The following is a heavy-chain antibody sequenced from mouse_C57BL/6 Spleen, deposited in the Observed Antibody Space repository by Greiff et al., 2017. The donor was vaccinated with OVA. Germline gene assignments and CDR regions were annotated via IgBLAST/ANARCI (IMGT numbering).Heavy chain of an antibody. Sequence: QGVESGGGLVKPGGSLKLSCAASGFTFRDYGMHWVRQAPEKGLEWVAYISSGSSTIYYADTVKGRFTISRDNAKNTLFLQMTSLRSEDTAMYYCAKVYGNYDAMDYWGQGTSVTVSS. V-gene: IGHV5-17*01. CDR3: AKVYGNYDAMDY. CDR1: GFTFRDYG. CDR2: ISSGSSTI. J-gene: IGHJ4*01. D-gene: IGHD2-1*01.